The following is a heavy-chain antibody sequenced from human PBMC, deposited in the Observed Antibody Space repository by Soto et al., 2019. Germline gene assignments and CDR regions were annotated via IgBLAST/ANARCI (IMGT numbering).Heavy chain of an antibody. D-gene: IGHD3-10*01. CDR2: IYYSGST. J-gene: IGHJ6*03. CDR3: GRPIVSDYKEGKEV. Sequence: PSETLSLTCTVSGGSISSYYWSWIRQPPGKGLEWIGYIYYSGSTNYNPSLKSRVTISVDTSKNQFSLRLSSVTAADTAVYYCGRPIVSDYKEGKEVWGKGTRVSV. V-gene: IGHV4-59*08. CDR1: GGSISSYY.